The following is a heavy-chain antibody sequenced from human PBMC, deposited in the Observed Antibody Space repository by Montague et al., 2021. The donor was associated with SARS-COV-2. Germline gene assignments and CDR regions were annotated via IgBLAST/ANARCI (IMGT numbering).Heavy chain of an antibody. CDR1: GDSISTDNW. J-gene: IGHJ3*02. V-gene: IGHV4-4*02. D-gene: IGHD2-2*01. Sequence: SETLSLTCVVSGDSISTDNWWTWVRQPPGKGLEWIGEVNQSGTTIYNPSVRSGVTISEDTSKNQFYLRLNSVTAADTAVYYCARGRQPVVVPGAGPAGRAFDIWGQGTMVTVSS. CDR3: ARGRQPVVVPGAGPAGRAFDI. CDR2: VNQSGTT.